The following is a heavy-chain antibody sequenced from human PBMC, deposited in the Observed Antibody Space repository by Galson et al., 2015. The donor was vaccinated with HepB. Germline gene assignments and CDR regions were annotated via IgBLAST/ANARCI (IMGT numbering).Heavy chain of an antibody. V-gene: IGHV3-66*02. CDR3: ARDRQTKYYYDSSGSGMDV. CDR1: GFNVSSHY. Sequence: SLRLSCAAYGFNVSSHYMSWVRQAPGKGLEWVSVIYSGGSTYYADSVKGRFTISRDNSKNTLYLQMNSLRAEDTAVYYCARDRQTKYYYDSSGSGMDVWGQGTTVTVSS. D-gene: IGHD3-22*01. CDR2: IYSGGST. J-gene: IGHJ6*02.